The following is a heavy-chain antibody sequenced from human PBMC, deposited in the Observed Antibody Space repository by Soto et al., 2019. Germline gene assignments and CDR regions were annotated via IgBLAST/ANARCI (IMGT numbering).Heavy chain of an antibody. V-gene: IGHV4-59*01. Sequence: SETLSLTCTVSGGSISSYYWSWIRQPPGKGLEWIGYIYYSGSTNYNPSLKSRVTISVDTSKNQFSLKLSSVTAADTAVYYCGRGGVGGPTNTGFDPWGKEPLFTFP. D-gene: IGHD1-26*01. J-gene: IGHJ5*02. CDR3: GRGGVGGPTNTGFDP. CDR2: IYYSGST. CDR1: GGSISSYY.